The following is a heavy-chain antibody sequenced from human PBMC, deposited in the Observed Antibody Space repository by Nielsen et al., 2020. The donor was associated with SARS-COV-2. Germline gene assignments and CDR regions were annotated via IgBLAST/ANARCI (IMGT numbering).Heavy chain of an antibody. CDR2: IYYSGST. J-gene: IGHJ4*02. CDR3: ARHGSLYATSGP. V-gene: IGHV4-39*01. Sequence: ESLKISCTVSGGSIGSSSFYWGWIRQPPGKGLEWIGSIYYSGSTYYNPSLKSRVTISVDTSKNQFSLKLSSVTAADTAVYFCARHGSLYATSGPWGQGTLVTVSS. D-gene: IGHD2-15*01. CDR1: GGSIGSSSFY.